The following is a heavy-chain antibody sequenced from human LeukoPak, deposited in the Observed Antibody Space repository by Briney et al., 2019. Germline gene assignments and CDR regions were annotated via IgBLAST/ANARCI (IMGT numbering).Heavy chain of an antibody. V-gene: IGHV3-7*01. CDR3: ARVGSTSWYLDY. D-gene: IGHD2-2*01. CDR1: GFTLSSYW. J-gene: IGHJ4*02. Sequence: GGSLRLSCAASGFTLSSYWMSWVRQAPGKGLEWLANIRQDGSDNYYADSVKGRFTFSRDNARNSLYLQMNSLRADDTAVYYCARVGSTSWYLDYWGQGTLVSVS. CDR2: IRQDGSDN.